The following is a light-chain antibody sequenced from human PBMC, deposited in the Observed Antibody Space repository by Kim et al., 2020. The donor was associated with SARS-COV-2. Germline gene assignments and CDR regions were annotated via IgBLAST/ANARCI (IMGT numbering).Light chain of an antibody. V-gene: IGLV1-51*01. CDR3: GTWDSSLSGGV. CDR2: DND. Sequence: GQKVTISCSGSSSNIGKNYVSWYQQVPGRAPKLVIHDNDQRPSGIPDRFSGSKSGTSATLEITGLQTGDEADYYCGTWDSSLSGGVFGGGTKLTVL. J-gene: IGLJ3*02. CDR1: SSNIGKNY.